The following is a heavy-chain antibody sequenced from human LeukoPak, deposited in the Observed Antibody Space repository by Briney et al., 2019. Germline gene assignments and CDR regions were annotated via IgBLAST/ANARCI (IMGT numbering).Heavy chain of an antibody. J-gene: IGHJ4*02. D-gene: IGHD6-13*01. CDR2: INWNGGST. V-gene: IGHV3-20*04. Sequence: GGSLRPSCAASGFTFDDYGMSWVRQAPGKGLEWVSAINWNGGSTGYADSVKGRFTISRDNAKNSLYLQMNSLRAEDTALYYCARDRQQLVRRGFDYWGQGTLVTVSS. CDR1: GFTFDDYG. CDR3: ARDRQQLVRRGFDY.